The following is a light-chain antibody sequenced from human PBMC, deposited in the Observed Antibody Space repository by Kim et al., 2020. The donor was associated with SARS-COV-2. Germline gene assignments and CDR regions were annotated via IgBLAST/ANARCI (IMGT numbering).Light chain of an antibody. CDR3: QTWGTGLRV. J-gene: IGLJ3*02. Sequence: ASVQLTCTLSSGHSNYAIAWHQQQPEKGPRYLMILNSDGSHSRGDGIPDRFSGSSSGAERYLTISSLQSEDEADYYCQTWGTGLRVFGGGTQLTVL. CDR2: LNSDGSH. V-gene: IGLV4-69*01. CDR1: SGHSNYA.